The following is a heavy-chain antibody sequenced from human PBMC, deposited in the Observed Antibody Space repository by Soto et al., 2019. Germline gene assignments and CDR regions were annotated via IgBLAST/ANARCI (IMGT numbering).Heavy chain of an antibody. Sequence: QVQLVESGGGVVQTGRSLRLSCAASGFTFSSYGMHWVRQAPGKGLEWVAVISYDGSNKYYADSVKGRFTISRDNSKNTLYLQMNSLRAEDTAVYYCAKGYMGVVVTMDYWGQGTLVTVSS. CDR2: ISYDGSNK. V-gene: IGHV3-30*18. D-gene: IGHD2-15*01. CDR3: AKGYMGVVVTMDY. J-gene: IGHJ4*02. CDR1: GFTFSSYG.